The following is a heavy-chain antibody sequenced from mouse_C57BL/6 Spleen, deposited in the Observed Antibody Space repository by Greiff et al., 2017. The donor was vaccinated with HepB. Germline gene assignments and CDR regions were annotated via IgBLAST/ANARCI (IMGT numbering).Heavy chain of an antibody. CDR2: IDPSDSYT. Sequence: QVQLQQPGAELVMPGASVKLSCKASGYTFTSYWMHWVKQRPGQGLEWIGEIDPSDSYTNYNQQFKGKSTLTVDKSSSTAYMQLSSLTSEDSAVYSCARDHYYGSRLFDYWGQGTTLTVSS. J-gene: IGHJ2*01. D-gene: IGHD1-1*01. CDR1: GYTFTSYW. CDR3: ARDHYYGSRLFDY. V-gene: IGHV1-69*01.